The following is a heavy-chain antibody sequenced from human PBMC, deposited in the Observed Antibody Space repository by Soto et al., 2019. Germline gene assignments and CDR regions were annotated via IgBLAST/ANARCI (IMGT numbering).Heavy chain of an antibody. CDR2: IIPLFGTT. Sequence: QVQLVQSGAEVKKPGSSVKVSCKVSGGPFSSYTLSWVRQAPGQGPEWMGEIIPLFGTTNYVQGFQGRLTIAADLSTNTAYMELSSLRSDDTALYYCVRDSIAASGFESWGQGTLVTVS. J-gene: IGHJ4*02. CDR1: GGPFSSYT. V-gene: IGHV1-69*12. CDR3: VRDSIAASGFES. D-gene: IGHD6-13*01.